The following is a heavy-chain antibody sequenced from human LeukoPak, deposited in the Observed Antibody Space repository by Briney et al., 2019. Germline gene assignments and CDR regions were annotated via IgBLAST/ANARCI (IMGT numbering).Heavy chain of an antibody. CDR2: IYYSGST. J-gene: IGHJ4*02. V-gene: IGHV4-59*08. CDR1: GASISSYY. Sequence: SETLSLTCSVSGASISSYYWSWIRQPPGKGLEWIGYIYYSGSTNYNPSLKSRVTISVDTSKNQFSLKLSSVTAADTAVYYCASYAYGDYYFDYWGQGTLVTVSS. D-gene: IGHD4-17*01. CDR3: ASYAYGDYYFDY.